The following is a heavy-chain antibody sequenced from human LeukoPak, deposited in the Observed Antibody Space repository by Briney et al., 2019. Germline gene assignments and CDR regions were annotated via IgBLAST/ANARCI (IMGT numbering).Heavy chain of an antibody. CDR2: IYGGGST. Sequence: GGSLRLSCAASGITVSSNYMSWVRQAPGKGLAWVSVIYGGGSTYYADSAKGRFTISGNNSKNTLYLQMNSLRAEDTAVYYCATLAVAGAENAFHFWGLGTMVAVSS. V-gene: IGHV3-66*01. CDR3: ATLAVAGAENAFHF. D-gene: IGHD6-19*01. CDR1: GITVSSNY. J-gene: IGHJ3*01.